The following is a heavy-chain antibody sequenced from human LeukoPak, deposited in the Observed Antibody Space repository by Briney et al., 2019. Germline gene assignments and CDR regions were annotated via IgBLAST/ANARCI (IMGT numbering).Heavy chain of an antibody. Sequence: GGSLRLSCAASGFTFDDYTMHWVRQAPGKGLEWVSLISWGGGSTYYADSVKGRFTISRDNSKNSLYLQMNSLRTEDTAMYYCARHVGGYCRSTNCYGDYWGQGTLVTVSS. CDR3: ARHVGGYCRSTNCYGDY. D-gene: IGHD2-2*01. J-gene: IGHJ4*02. CDR1: GFTFDDYT. V-gene: IGHV3-43*01. CDR2: ISWGGGST.